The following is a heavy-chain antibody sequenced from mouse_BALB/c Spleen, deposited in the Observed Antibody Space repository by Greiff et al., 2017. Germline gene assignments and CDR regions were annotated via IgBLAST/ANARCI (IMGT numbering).Heavy chain of an antibody. CDR3: ARTGTFAY. Sequence: VQLKESGAELVRPGALVKLSCKASGFNINDYYMHWVKQRPEQGLEWIGWIDPENGNTIYDPKFQGKASITADTSSNTAYLQLSSLTSEDTAVYYCARTGTFAYWGQGTLVTVSA. D-gene: IGHD4-1*01. J-gene: IGHJ3*01. V-gene: IGHV14-1*02. CDR1: GFNINDYY. CDR2: IDPENGNT.